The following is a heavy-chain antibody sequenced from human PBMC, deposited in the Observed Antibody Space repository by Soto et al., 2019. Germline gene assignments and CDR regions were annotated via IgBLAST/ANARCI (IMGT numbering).Heavy chain of an antibody. CDR2: IWYDGSNK. CDR1: GFTFSSYG. D-gene: IGHD3-3*01. Sequence: QVQLVESGGGVVQPGRSLRLSCAASGFTFSSYGMHWVRQAPGKGLEWVAVIWYDGSNKYYADSVKGRFTISRDNSKNTLDLQMNRLRAEDTAVYYCARGGIFGYYYMDVWGKGTTVTVSS. V-gene: IGHV3-33*01. CDR3: ARGGIFGYYYMDV. J-gene: IGHJ6*03.